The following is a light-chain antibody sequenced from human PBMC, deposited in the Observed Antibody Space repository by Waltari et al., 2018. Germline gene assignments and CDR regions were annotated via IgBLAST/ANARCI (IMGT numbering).Light chain of an antibody. Sequence: DIQMTQSPSSLSASVGARVTITCRASQSVSTYLNWYQQKPGKAPKLLIYTASSLQSGVPSRFSGSGSGTDFTLTISSLQPEDSATYYCQQSYTIPSFTFGPGTKVDIK. CDR3: QQSYTIPSFT. CDR1: QSVSTY. CDR2: TAS. V-gene: IGKV1-39*01. J-gene: IGKJ3*01.